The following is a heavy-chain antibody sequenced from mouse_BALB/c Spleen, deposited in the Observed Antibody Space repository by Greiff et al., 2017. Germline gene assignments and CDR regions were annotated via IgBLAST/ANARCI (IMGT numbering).Heavy chain of an antibody. CDR3: AYYGNYDWYFDV. CDR1: GFNIKDTY. Sequence: VQLQQSGAELVKPGASVKLSCTASGFNIKDTYMHWVKQRPEQGLEWIGRIDPANGNTKYDPKFQGKATITADTSSNTAYLQLSSLTSEDTAVYYCAYYGNYDWYFDVWGAGTTVTVSS. D-gene: IGHD2-1*01. J-gene: IGHJ1*01. V-gene: IGHV14-3*02. CDR2: IDPANGNT.